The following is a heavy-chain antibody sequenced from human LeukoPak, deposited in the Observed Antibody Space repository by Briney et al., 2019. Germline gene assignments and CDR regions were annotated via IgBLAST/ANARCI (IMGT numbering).Heavy chain of an antibody. Sequence: GGSLRLSCAASGFTFSNYAMNWVRQAPGKGLEWVSGVSCNGGRTDYADSVKGRFTISRDNSKNSLFLQMNSLRDEDTAIYYCAKGVSGHYDILTGNDYWGQGTLVTVSS. CDR1: GFTFSNYA. CDR3: AKGVSGHYDILTGNDY. D-gene: IGHD3-9*01. J-gene: IGHJ4*02. CDR2: VSCNGGRT. V-gene: IGHV3-23*01.